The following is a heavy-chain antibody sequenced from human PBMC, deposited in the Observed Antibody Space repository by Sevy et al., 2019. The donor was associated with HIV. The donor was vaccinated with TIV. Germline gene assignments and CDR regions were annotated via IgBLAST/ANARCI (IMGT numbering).Heavy chain of an antibody. CDR3: ASSGITMIVVVTTYYYYGMDV. V-gene: IGHV1-69*13. Sequence: ASVKVSCKASGGTFSSYAISWVRQAPGQGLEWMGGIIPIFGTANYAPKFQGRVTITADESTSTAYMELSSLRSEDTAVYYCASSGITMIVVVTTYYYYGMDVWGHGTTVTVSS. J-gene: IGHJ6*02. D-gene: IGHD3-22*01. CDR2: IIPIFGTA. CDR1: GGTFSSYA.